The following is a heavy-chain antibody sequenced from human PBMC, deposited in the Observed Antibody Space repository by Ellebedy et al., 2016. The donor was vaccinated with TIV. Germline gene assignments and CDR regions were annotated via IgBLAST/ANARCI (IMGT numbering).Heavy chain of an antibody. CDR1: GFHFNKNW. D-gene: IGHD6-25*01. V-gene: IGHV3-74*01. CDR3: ARDGFYGMDV. Sequence: GESLKISCAASGFHFNKNWMNWVRQAPGRGLVWVSRILIDGTTNYADSVKGRFTMSKDSAKKTRYLEMNSPSAEDTSVYYCARDGFYGMDVWGRGTTVIVSS. CDR2: ILIDGTT. J-gene: IGHJ6*02.